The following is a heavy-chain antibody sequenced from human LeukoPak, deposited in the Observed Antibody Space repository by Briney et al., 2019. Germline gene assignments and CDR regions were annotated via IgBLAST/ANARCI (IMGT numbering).Heavy chain of an antibody. CDR1: GVSICSRSDY. CDR3: ARGIVVPGDERGMDV. CDR2: IYTTEST. Sequence: SETLSLTCTVSGVSICSRSDYWRWLRQAAGRVLELIVRIYTTESTNYNPALKSRVTISLHTSKYQFSLRLSSVTAAETAVYYGARGIVVPGDERGMDVWGHGTTVTVSS. V-gene: IGHV4-61*02. J-gene: IGHJ6*02. D-gene: IGHD3-22*01.